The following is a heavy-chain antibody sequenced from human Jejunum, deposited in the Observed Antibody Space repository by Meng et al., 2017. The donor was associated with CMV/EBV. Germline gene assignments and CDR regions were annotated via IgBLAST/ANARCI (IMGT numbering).Heavy chain of an antibody. CDR2: VKEDETTK. Sequence: EVQIEGSVGCLVQPGGSLRLSCAVSGFTFSCYWMSWVRQAPGKGLGWVANVKEDETTKYYMDFVKGRFTISRDNAKNSVYLEMNSLRVEDTAVYYCARDDWGQGTLVTVSS. CDR3: ARDD. V-gene: IGHV3-7*04. CDR1: GFTFSCYW. J-gene: IGHJ4*02.